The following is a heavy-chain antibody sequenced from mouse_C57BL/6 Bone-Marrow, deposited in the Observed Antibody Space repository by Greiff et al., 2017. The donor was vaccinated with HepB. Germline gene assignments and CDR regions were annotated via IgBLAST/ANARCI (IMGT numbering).Heavy chain of an antibody. CDR1: GYSFTSGYY. V-gene: IGHV3-6*01. CDR2: IRYDGSN. CDR3: ARDPATDY. Sequence: EVKLMESGPGLVKPSQSLSLTCSVTGYSFTSGYYWNWIRQFPGNKLECMGYIRYDGSNNYNPSLKNRISITRDTSKSQFILKLNSVTTEDTATYYCARDPATDYWGQGTSVTVSS. J-gene: IGHJ4*01.